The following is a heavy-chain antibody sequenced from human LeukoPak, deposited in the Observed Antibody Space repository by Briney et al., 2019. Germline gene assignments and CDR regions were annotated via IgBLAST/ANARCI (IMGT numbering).Heavy chain of an antibody. V-gene: IGHV4-38-2*01. D-gene: IGHD6-19*01. CDR3: ARCVSSGWYDN. J-gene: IGHJ5*02. CDR1: GFTFSDYY. CDR2: IYYSGST. Sequence: KPGGSLRLSCAASGFTFSDYYMSWIRQAPGKGLEWIGSIYYSGSTYYNPSLKSRVTISVDTSKNQFSLKLSSVTAADTAVYYCARCVSSGWYDNWGQGTLVTVSS.